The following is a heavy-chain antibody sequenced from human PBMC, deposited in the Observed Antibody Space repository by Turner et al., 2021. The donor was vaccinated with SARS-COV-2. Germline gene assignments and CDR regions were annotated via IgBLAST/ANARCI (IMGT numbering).Heavy chain of an antibody. CDR2: IHNSGST. Sequence: QLQLQESGPGLVKPSETLSLTCTVSGGSISSYYWSWIRQFPGRGLEWIGYIHNSGSTHYNPSLRSRVTLSMDSVKRRLTLTMKSVTAADTAVYHCARNTCSSTSCLAVFDPWGQGTQVTVSS. CDR3: ARNTCSSTSCLAVFDP. J-gene: IGHJ5*02. D-gene: IGHD2-2*01. V-gene: IGHV4-59*01. CDR1: GGSISSYY.